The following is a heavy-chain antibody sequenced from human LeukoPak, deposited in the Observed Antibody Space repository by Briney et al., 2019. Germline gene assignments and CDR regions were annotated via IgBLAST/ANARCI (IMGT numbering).Heavy chain of an antibody. CDR1: GFTFSSYA. CDR2: ISSNGGSA. CDR3: ARVSSGWEYYFDY. J-gene: IGHJ4*02. V-gene: IGHV3-64*01. D-gene: IGHD6-19*01. Sequence: PGGSLRLSCAASGFTFSSYAMHWVRQAPGKGLEYVSAISSNGGSAYYANSVKGRFTISRDNSKNTLYLQMGSLRAEDMAVYYCARVSSGWEYYFDYWGQGTLVPVSS.